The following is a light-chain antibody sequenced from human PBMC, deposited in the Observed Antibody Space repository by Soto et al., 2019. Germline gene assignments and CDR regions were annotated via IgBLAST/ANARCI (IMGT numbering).Light chain of an antibody. J-gene: IGKJ1*01. CDR1: QSIGRY. CDR2: AAS. Sequence: DIQMTQSPSSLSASVGGRVTITCRASQSIGRYLNWFQQKPGKAPKLLIYAASSLQSGVPSRFSASGSGTDFTLTISSLQPEDFATYYCQQSYSAVRTFGQGTKVDIK. CDR3: QQSYSAVRT. V-gene: IGKV1-39*01.